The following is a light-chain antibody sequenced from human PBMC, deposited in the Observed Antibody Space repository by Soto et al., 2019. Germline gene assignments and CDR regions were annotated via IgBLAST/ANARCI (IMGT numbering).Light chain of an antibody. CDR3: QQYDSYPRT. CDR1: QSISTW. J-gene: IGKJ2*02. Sequence: DIQMTQSPSTLSSSVGDRVTITCRASQSISTWLAWYQQKPGKAPKLLIYNASSLRNGVPSRFSGSGSGTEFTLTIYSLQPDDFAIYYCQQYDSYPRTFGQGTKLEIK. V-gene: IGKV1-5*03. CDR2: NAS.